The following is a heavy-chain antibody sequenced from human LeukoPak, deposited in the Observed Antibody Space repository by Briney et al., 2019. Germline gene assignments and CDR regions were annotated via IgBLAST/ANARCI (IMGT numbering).Heavy chain of an antibody. Sequence: ASVKVSCKASGYTFTGYYMRWVRQAPGHGLEWMGWINPNSGGTNYAQKFQGRVTKTRDTSISTAYMELSRLRSDDTAVYYCARGFQVGYCSSTSCYSEWFDPWGQGTLVTVSS. V-gene: IGHV1-2*02. CDR1: GYTFTGYY. CDR3: ARGFQVGYCSSTSCYSEWFDP. CDR2: INPNSGGT. D-gene: IGHD2-2*01. J-gene: IGHJ5*02.